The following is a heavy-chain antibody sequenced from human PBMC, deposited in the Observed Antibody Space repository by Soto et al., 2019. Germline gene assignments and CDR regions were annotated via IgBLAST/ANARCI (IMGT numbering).Heavy chain of an antibody. Sequence: SVKVSCKASGGTFSSYTISWVRQAQGKRLERMRRIIPILGIANYAQKFQGRVTITADKSTSTAYMELSSLRSEDTAVYYCASSPYDSSGYIYYYYYGMDVWGQGTTVTVSS. D-gene: IGHD3-22*01. V-gene: IGHV1-69*02. CDR3: ASSPYDSSGYIYYYYYGMDV. CDR1: GGTFSSYT. J-gene: IGHJ6*02. CDR2: IIPILGIA.